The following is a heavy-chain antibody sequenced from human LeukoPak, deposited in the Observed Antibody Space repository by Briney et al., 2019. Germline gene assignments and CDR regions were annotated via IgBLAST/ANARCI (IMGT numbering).Heavy chain of an antibody. CDR1: GFTFSNAW. CDR3: TTDQRGYYYLTEAFDI. D-gene: IGHD3-22*01. J-gene: IGHJ3*02. V-gene: IGHV3-15*01. CDR2: IKSKTDGGTT. Sequence: GGSLRLSCAASGFTFSNAWMSWVRQAPGKGLEWVGRIKSKTDGGTTDYAAPVKGRFTISRDDSKNTLYLQMNSLKTEDTAVYYCTTDQRGYYYLTEAFDIWGQGTMVTVSS.